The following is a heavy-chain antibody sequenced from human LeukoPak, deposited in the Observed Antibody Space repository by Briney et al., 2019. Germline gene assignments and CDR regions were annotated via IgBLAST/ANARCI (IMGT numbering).Heavy chain of an antibody. V-gene: IGHV3-30*01. CDR1: GFTFSSYA. CDR3: ARGTVLLWFGRLEGYFDY. Sequence: GGSLRLSCAASGFTFSSYAMHWVRQAPGKGLEWVAVISYDGSNKYYADSVKGRFTISRDNSKNTLYLQMNSLRAEDTAVYYCARGTVLLWFGRLEGYFDYWGQGTLVTVSS. J-gene: IGHJ4*02. D-gene: IGHD3-10*01. CDR2: ISYDGSNK.